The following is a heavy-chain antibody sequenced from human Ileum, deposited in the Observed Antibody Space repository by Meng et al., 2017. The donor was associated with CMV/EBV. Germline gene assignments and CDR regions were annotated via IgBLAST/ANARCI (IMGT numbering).Heavy chain of an antibody. Sequence: QVHPGQSGSELKKPAASVKVSCKTSGYTFTSNNIIWVRQAPGQGPEWMGWIDTNTGKPTYAQGCTGRFVFSLDTSVNTEYLQISSLKAEATAVYYCARDGLSGRYFDYWGQGTLVTVSS. CDR3: ARDGLSGRYFDY. J-gene: IGHJ4*02. D-gene: IGHD1-26*01. V-gene: IGHV7-4-1*02. CDR1: GYTFTSNN. CDR2: IDTNTGKP.